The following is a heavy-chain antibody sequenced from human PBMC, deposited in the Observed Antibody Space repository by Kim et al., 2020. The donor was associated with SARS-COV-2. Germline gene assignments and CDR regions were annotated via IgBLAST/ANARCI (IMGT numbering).Heavy chain of an antibody. CDR2: ISGGGVNK. CDR3: AKVVVMDDYNYYYYYGMDV. V-gene: IGHV3-23*01. J-gene: IGHJ6*02. D-gene: IGHD3-16*01. Sequence: LSLTCVASGFTFDIYAMTWVRQAPGKGLEWVSVISGGGVNKFYADSVRGRFTISRDNSKNTLFLQMNSLRDEDTALYYCAKVVVMDDYNYYYYYGMDVWGQGTTVTVSS. CDR1: GFTFDIYA.